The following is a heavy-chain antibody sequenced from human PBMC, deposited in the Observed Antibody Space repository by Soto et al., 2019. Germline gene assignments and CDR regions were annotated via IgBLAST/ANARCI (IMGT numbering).Heavy chain of an antibody. Sequence: QVQLVQSGAEVKTPGSSVKVSCKAAGGTFSSYAISWVRQAPGQRLEWMGGIIPIFGTANYAQKCQGRGTIAAEESTSTAYMELSSLRSEDTAVYYCAGELGYFDYWGQGTLVTVSS. D-gene: IGHD3-3*01. V-gene: IGHV1-69*12. J-gene: IGHJ4*02. CDR2: IIPIFGTA. CDR1: GGTFSSYA. CDR3: AGELGYFDY.